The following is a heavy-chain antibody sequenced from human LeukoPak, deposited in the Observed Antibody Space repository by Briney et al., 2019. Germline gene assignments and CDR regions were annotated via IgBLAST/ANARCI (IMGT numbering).Heavy chain of an antibody. CDR2: ISSSGSTI. CDR1: GFTFSSYE. V-gene: IGHV3-48*03. Sequence: PGGSLRLSCAASGFTFSSYEMNWVRQAPGKGLEWVSYISSSGSTIYYADSVKGRFTISRDNSKNTLYLQMNSLRAEDTAVYYCAKVGPLRVLGTFGYWGQGTLVTVSS. D-gene: IGHD3/OR15-3a*01. J-gene: IGHJ4*02. CDR3: AKVGPLRVLGTFGY.